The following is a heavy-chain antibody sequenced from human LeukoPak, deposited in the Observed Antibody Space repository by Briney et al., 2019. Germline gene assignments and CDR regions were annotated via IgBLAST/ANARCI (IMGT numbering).Heavy chain of an antibody. V-gene: IGHV3-48*03. Sequence: GGSLRLSCVASGFTLSAYDMNWVRQAPGKGLEWVSFIGSSASLIYYADSVKSRFTISRENSKNRLYLQMSSLRAEDTAVYYGARAEGYGGELDSWGQGTLVTVSS. CDR2: IGSSASLI. CDR3: ARAEGYGGELDS. J-gene: IGHJ4*02. CDR1: GFTLSAYD. D-gene: IGHD4-23*01.